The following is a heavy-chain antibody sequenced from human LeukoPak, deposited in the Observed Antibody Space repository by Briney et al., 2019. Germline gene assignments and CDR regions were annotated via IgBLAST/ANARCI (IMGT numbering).Heavy chain of an antibody. CDR2: ISGSGGST. CDR3: AKFRHGSGYYDFWSGYPDY. J-gene: IGHJ4*02. V-gene: IGHV3-23*01. Sequence: GGSLRLSCAASGFTFSSYAMSWVRQAPGKGLEWVSAISGSGGSTYYADSVKGRFTISRDNSKNTLYLQMNSLRAEDTAVYYCAKFRHGSGYYDFWSGYPDYWGQGTLVTVSS. D-gene: IGHD3-3*01. CDR1: GFTFSSYA.